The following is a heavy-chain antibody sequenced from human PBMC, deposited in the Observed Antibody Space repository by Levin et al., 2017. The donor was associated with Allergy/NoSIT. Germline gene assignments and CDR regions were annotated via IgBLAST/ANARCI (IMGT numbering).Heavy chain of an antibody. Sequence: GGSLRLSCVASGFTFSSYGMHWVRQAPGKGLEWVAAISYDGSDHSYADAVRGRFSISRDNSKNTHFLQMNSLTVEDTAVYYCVAEYYDTSGFDFWGQGTLVSVSS. CDR3: VAEYYDTSGFDF. V-gene: IGHV3-30*03. D-gene: IGHD3-22*01. CDR2: ISYDGSDH. J-gene: IGHJ4*02. CDR1: GFTFSSYG.